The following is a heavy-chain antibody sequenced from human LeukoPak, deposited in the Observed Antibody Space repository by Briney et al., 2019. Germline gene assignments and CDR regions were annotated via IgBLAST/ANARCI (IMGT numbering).Heavy chain of an antibody. CDR2: INWNGGST. D-gene: IGHD2-2*01. V-gene: IGHV3-20*04. Sequence: PGGSLGLSCAASGFTFSSYAMSWVRQAPGKGLEWVSGINWNGGSTGYADSVKGRFTISRDNAKNSLYLQMNSLRAEDTALYYCAREGIVVVPAAVDYYYYMDVWGKGTTVTVSS. CDR3: AREGIVVVPAAVDYYYYMDV. CDR1: GFTFSSYA. J-gene: IGHJ6*03.